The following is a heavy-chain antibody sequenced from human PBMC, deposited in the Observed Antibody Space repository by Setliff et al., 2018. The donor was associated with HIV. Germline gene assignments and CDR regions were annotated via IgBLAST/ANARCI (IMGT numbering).Heavy chain of an antibody. J-gene: IGHJ4*02. Sequence: GGSLRLSCAVSGFTFTNYAMSWVRQAPGKGLQWVSTISGSGGNTNYADSVKGRFTVPRDNSKNTLYLQMNSLRPEDTALYYCARETPNSGWYRKEGYYFDYWGQGTLVTVSS. CDR2: ISGSGGNT. CDR1: GFTFTNYA. V-gene: IGHV3-23*01. CDR3: ARETPNSGWYRKEGYYFDY. D-gene: IGHD6-19*01.